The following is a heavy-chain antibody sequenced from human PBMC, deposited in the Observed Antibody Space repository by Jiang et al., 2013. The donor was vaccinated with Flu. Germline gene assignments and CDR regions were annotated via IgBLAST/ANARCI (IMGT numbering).Heavy chain of an antibody. V-gene: IGHV5-51*01. CDR1: GYSFTSYW. J-gene: IGHJ5*02. CDR2: IYPGDSDT. CDR3: ALFPGIAVAGNPWWFDP. Sequence: SLKISCKGSGYSFTSYWIGWVRQMPGKGLEWMGIIYPGDSDTRYSPSFQGQVTISADKSISTAYLQWSSLKASDTAMYYCALFPGIAVAGNPWWFDPSGPGNPGHRLL. D-gene: IGHD6-19*01.